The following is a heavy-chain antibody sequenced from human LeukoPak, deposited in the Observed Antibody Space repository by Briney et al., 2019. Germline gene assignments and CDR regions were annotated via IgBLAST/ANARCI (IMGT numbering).Heavy chain of an antibody. CDR1: GYTFTDYD. D-gene: IGHD5-12*01. Sequence: ASVKVSCKTSGYTFTDYDKYWVRQAPAPRMGWVGLDNAGHGNTKYSQKFEVRVTITRDTSASTAYMELRGLRSEDTVVYCCARGRWVATKLGYYLEHWGQRALFTVSS. CDR2: DNAGHGNT. V-gene: IGHV1-3*01. CDR3: ARGRWVATKLGYYLEH. J-gene: IGHJ4*02.